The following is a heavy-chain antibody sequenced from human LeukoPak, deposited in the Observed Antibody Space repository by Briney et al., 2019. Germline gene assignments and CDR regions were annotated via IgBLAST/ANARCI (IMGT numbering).Heavy chain of an antibody. CDR3: AKGSSGWPYYLDY. J-gene: IGHJ4*02. CDR2: ISGSGDST. CDR1: GFTFSSYS. Sequence: GGSLRLSCAASGFTFSSYSMIWVRQAPGKGLEWVSSISGSGDSTYSVDSVKGRFAISRDFSQNTLYLQMNSLRAEDSAVYFCAKGSSGWPYYLDYWGQGTLVTVSS. V-gene: IGHV3-23*01. D-gene: IGHD6-19*01.